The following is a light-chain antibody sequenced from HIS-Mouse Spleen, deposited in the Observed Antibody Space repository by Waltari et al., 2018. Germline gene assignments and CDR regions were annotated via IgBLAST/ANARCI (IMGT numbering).Light chain of an antibody. V-gene: IGLV6-57*04. Sequence: NFMLTQPHSVSESPGKTVTISCTRSSGSIASNYVQWYQQRPGSAPTTVIYEDNQRPSGVPDRFSGSIDSSSNSASLTISGLKTEDEADYYCQSYDSSNRVFGRGTKLTVL. CDR3: QSYDSSNRV. J-gene: IGLJ3*02. CDR1: SGSIASNY. CDR2: EDN.